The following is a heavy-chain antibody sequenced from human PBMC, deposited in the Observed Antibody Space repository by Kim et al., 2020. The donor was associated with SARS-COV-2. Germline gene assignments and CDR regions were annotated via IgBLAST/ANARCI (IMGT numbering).Heavy chain of an antibody. CDR3: ARRITISGVPIRRYFDL. CDR2: IKRDGSEQ. Sequence: GGSLRLSCAASGFTFSSYWMSWVRQAPGKGLEWVANIKRDGSEQDYVDSVRGRFTISRNNAKNSLYLQMNSLRAEDTAVYYCARRITISGVPIRRYFDLWGRGTLVTVSS. V-gene: IGHV3-7*01. CDR1: GFTFSSYW. D-gene: IGHD3-3*01. J-gene: IGHJ2*01.